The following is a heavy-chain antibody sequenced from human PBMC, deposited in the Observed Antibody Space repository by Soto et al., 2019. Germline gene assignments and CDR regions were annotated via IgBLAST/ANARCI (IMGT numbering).Heavy chain of an antibody. CDR1: GFPFGENS. D-gene: IGHD6-19*01. V-gene: IGHV3-23*01. CDR2: ISDSVATT. J-gene: IGHJ4*02. Sequence: XESLSLTCAASGFPFGENSMSWVRQAPGKGLEWVSGISDSVATTYYADSVRGRFTISRDNSKNTLYLQMKSLRAEDSASYYCAKEYTSSGSLDYWGQGALVTVSS. CDR3: AKEYTSSGSLDY.